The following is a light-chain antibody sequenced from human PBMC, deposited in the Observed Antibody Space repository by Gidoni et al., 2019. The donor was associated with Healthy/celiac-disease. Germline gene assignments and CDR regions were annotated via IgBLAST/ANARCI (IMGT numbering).Light chain of an antibody. Sequence: SSELTQPHSVSVSPGQTARITFSGDALPKQNAYWYQQKPGQATVLVIYKDSERPSGIPERFSGSSSGTTVTLTISGVQAEDEADYYCQSADSSGTYVFGTGTKVTVL. V-gene: IGLV3-25*03. CDR1: ALPKQN. J-gene: IGLJ1*01. CDR3: QSADSSGTYV. CDR2: KDS.